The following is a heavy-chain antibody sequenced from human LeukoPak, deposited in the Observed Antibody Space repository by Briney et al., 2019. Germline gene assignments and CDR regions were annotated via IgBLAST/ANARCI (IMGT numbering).Heavy chain of an antibody. CDR1: GDSFSSVTDY. CDR2: GDYSGGT. Sequence: PSETLSLTCTVSGDSFSSVTDYWAWIRQPPGKGLEWIASGDYSGGTYYNPSLESRVAISADMSKNQISLKLSSVTAADTAVYYCARDQGLEATAAPDAFDIWGQGTMVTVSS. CDR3: ARDQGLEATAAPDAFDI. J-gene: IGHJ3*02. V-gene: IGHV4-39*07. D-gene: IGHD6-13*01.